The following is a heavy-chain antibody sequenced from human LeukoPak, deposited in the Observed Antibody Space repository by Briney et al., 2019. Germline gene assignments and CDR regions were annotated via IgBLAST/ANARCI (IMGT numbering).Heavy chain of an antibody. Sequence: SETLSLTCTVSGGSISSYYWSWIRQPPGKGLEWIGYFYYSGSTNYNPSLKSRVTISVDTSKNQFSLKLSSVTAADTAVYYCARDRGAPLSPGVDAFDIWGQGTMVTVSS. V-gene: IGHV4-59*01. J-gene: IGHJ3*02. CDR3: ARDRGAPLSPGVDAFDI. D-gene: IGHD5/OR15-5a*01. CDR1: GGSISSYY. CDR2: FYYSGST.